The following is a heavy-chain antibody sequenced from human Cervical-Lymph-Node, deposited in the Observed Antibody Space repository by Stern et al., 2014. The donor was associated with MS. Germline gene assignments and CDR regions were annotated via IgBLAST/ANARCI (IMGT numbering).Heavy chain of an antibody. V-gene: IGHV4-59*01. Sequence: QLQLQESGPGQLRPSETLSLTCTLSDDSITTYYWSWIRQPPGKGLEWIGYVHYTGATPYNPSLKSRVTMSMYTSENQFSLNLKSVTAADTAVYYCARDSRSFDGFDVWGQGTMVTVS. CDR2: VHYTGAT. D-gene: IGHD5-24*01. CDR1: DDSITTYY. J-gene: IGHJ3*01. CDR3: ARDSRSFDGFDV.